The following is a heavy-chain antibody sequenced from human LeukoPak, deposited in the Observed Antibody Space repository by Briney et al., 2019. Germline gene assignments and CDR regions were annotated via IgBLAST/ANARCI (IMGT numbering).Heavy chain of an antibody. CDR1: GGSISSYY. D-gene: IGHD3-9*01. CDR3: ASHYDILTGYYFGY. Sequence: SETQSLTCTVSGGSISSYYWSWIRQPPGKGLEWIGYFHYSGTANYNPSLKSRVTISVATSKNQFSLKLTSVTAADTAVYFCASHYDILTGYYFGYWGQGTLVTVSS. CDR2: FHYSGTA. J-gene: IGHJ4*02. V-gene: IGHV4-59*01.